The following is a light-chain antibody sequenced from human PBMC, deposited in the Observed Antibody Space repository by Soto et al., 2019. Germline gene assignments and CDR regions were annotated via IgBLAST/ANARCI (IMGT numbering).Light chain of an antibody. J-gene: IGLJ1*01. CDR2: GDN. CDR1: SGSVASNF. CDR3: QSYDRSSLYV. V-gene: IGLV6-57*02. Sequence: NFMLTQPHSVSESPGKTVTISCTGSSGSVASNFVHWYQRRPGSAPTIVIYGDNQRPSGVPDRFSGSIDSSSNSASLTISGLKTEDEADYFCQSYDRSSLYVFGTGPKLTVL.